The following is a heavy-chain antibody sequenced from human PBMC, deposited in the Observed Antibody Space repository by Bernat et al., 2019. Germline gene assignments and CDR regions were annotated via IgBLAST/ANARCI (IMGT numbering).Heavy chain of an antibody. CDR2: ISGSGGST. Sequence: EVQLLESGGGLVQPGGSLRLSCAASGFSFSSYAMSWVRQAPGKGLEWVSAISGSGGSTFYADSVKGRFTISRENSKNTLYLQMNSLRAEDTAVYYCAKHYCRGGSGYGRGGDPWGQGTLVTVSS. V-gene: IGHV3-23*01. D-gene: IGHD2-15*01. J-gene: IGHJ5*02. CDR3: AKHYCRGGSGYGRGGDP. CDR1: GFSFSSYA.